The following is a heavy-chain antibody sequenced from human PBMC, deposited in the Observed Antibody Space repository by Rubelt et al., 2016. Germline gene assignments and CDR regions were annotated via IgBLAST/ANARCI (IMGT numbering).Heavy chain of an antibody. J-gene: IGHJ3*02. CDR2: INHSGST. Sequence: QVQLQQWGAGLLKPSETLSLTCAVYGGSFSGYYWSWIRQPPGKGLEWIGEINHSGSTNYNPSLKSRVTISVDTSKNQFSLKLSSVTAADTAVYYCASPSIVGATSAFDIWGQGTMVTVSS. CDR3: ASPSIVGATSAFDI. CDR1: GGSFSGYY. V-gene: IGHV4-34*01. D-gene: IGHD1-26*01.